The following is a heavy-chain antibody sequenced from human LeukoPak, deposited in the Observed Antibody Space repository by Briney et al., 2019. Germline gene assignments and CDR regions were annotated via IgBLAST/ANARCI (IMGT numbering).Heavy chain of an antibody. CDR1: EFPFGNHW. D-gene: IGHD6-19*01. Sequence: GGPLRPSCAASEFPFGNHWMSWVRQAQGKGLEWGATIKEDGSEKYYVDSVKGRFTISRDNAKSSLYLQMNSLRAEDMAVYYCARGSGWFLYWGQGTLVTVSS. CDR3: ARGSGWFLY. J-gene: IGHJ4*02. V-gene: IGHV3-7*04. CDR2: IKEDGSEK.